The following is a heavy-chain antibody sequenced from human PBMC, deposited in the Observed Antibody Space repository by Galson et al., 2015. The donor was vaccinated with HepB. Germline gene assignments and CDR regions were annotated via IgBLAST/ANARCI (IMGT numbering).Heavy chain of an antibody. CDR2: ISYDGTDK. D-gene: IGHD1-7*01. CDR3: AREDNWNYWVY. CDR1: GFTFSNYG. J-gene: IGHJ4*02. Sequence: SLRLSCAASGFTFSNYGLRWVRQAPGKGLEWVAIISYDGTDKKYADSVKGRFTISRDNSENTLYLQLDSLRAEDTAVYYCAREDNWNYWVYWGQGTLVTVSS. V-gene: IGHV3-30*03.